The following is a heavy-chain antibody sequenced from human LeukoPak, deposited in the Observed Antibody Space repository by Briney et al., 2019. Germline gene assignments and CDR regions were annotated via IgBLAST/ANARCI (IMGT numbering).Heavy chain of an antibody. CDR1: GGSFSGYY. V-gene: IGHV4-59*01. CDR2: IYYSGST. Sequence: SETLSLTCAVYGGSFSGYYWSWIRQPPGKGLEWIGYIYYSGSTNYNPSLKSRVTISVDTSKNQFSLKLSSVTAADTAVYYCARAQRPRGSYSIDYWGQGTLVTVSS. D-gene: IGHD1-26*01. CDR3: ARAQRPRGSYSIDY. J-gene: IGHJ4*02.